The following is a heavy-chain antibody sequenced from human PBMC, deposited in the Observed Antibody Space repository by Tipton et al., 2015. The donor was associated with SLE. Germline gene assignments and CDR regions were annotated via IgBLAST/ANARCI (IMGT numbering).Heavy chain of an antibody. Sequence: TLSLTCAVSGYSISSSSNYWGWIRQPPGKGLEWIGSIYYSGSTYYNPSLKSRVTISVDTSKNQFSLKLSSVTAADTAVYYCARDPPYCGGDCPLDYWGQGTLVTVSS. CDR2: IYYSGST. CDR3: ARDPPYCGGDCPLDY. D-gene: IGHD2-21*02. J-gene: IGHJ4*02. V-gene: IGHV4-39*07. CDR1: GYSISSSSNY.